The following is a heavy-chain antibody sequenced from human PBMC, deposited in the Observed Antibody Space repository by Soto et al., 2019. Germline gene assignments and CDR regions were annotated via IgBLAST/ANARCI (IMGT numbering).Heavy chain of an antibody. J-gene: IGHJ6*02. V-gene: IGHV3-30-3*01. CDR1: GFTFSSYA. CDR2: ISYDGSNK. Sequence: GSLRLSCAASGFTFSSYAMHWVRQSPGKGLEWVAVISYDGSNKYYADSVKGRFTISRNNSKNTLYLQMNSLRAEDTAVYYCARGDSRSRNYGMDVWGQGTTVTVSS. CDR3: ARGDSRSRNYGMDV. D-gene: IGHD6-6*01.